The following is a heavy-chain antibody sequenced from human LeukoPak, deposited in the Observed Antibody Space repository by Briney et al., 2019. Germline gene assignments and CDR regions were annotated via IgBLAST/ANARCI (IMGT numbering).Heavy chain of an antibody. CDR2: ITYSGST. CDR3: ARLGYGEYLFYSDY. Sequence: SETLSLTCTVSDGAISTYYWSWIRQPPGKGLERIGYITYSGSTNYNPSLKSRVTISVDTSKNQFSLRLSSVTAADTAVYYCARLGYGEYLFYSDYWGQGTLVTVSS. J-gene: IGHJ4*02. V-gene: IGHV4-59*01. D-gene: IGHD4-17*01. CDR1: DGAISTYY.